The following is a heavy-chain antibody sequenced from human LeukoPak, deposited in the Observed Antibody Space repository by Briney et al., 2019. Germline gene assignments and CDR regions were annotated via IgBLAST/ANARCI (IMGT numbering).Heavy chain of an antibody. CDR3: ARGTNYYGSGSYGPDAFDI. V-gene: IGHV3-30-3*01. J-gene: IGHJ3*02. D-gene: IGHD3-10*01. CDR1: GFTFSSYA. CDR2: ISYDGSNK. Sequence: GGSLRLSCAAPGFTFSSYAMHWVRQAPGKGLEWVAVISYDGSNKYYADSVKGRFTISRGNSKNTLYLQMNSLRAEDTAVYYCARGTNYYGSGSYGPDAFDIWGQGTMVTVSS.